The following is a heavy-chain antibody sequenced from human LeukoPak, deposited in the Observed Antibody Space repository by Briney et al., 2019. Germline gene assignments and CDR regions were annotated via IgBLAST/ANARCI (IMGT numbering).Heavy chain of an antibody. D-gene: IGHD2-8*01. Sequence: GASVKVSCKASGGTFSSYAISWVRQAPGQGLEWVGWISANSGNTNYAQKVQGRVTMTTHTSTSTAYMELRSLRSDDTAMYYCARNRGYCTIGVCSPFDYWGQGTLVTVSA. V-gene: IGHV1-18*01. J-gene: IGHJ4*02. CDR1: GGTFSSYA. CDR3: ARNRGYCTIGVCSPFDY. CDR2: ISANSGNT.